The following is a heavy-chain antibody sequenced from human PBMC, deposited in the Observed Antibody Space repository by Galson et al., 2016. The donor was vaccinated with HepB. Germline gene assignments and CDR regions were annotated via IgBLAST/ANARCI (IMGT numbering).Heavy chain of an antibody. CDR3: ARDVPPLEEWSMVY. J-gene: IGHJ4*02. CDR1: GDTFSSYA. CDR2: ITPIFGTA. Sequence: SVKVSCKASGDTFSSYAISWVRQAPGQGLEWIGGITPIFGTAYYAHTFQGRFTITADESTNTAYLGLSSLRFEDTAVYYCARDVPPLEEWSMVYWGQGTPVTVSS. D-gene: IGHD3-3*01. V-gene: IGHV1-69*13.